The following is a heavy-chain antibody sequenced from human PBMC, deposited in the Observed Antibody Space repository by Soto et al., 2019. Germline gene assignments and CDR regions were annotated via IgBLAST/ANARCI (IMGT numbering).Heavy chain of an antibody. CDR1: GGTFSSFL. D-gene: IGHD2-2*01. J-gene: IGHJ6*02. CDR2: IIPVFGTA. CDR3: ILDCTSMSCYGYLGVDV. V-gene: IGHV1-69*01. Sequence: QVQLVQSGAEVKTPGSSVKVSCKASGGTFSSFLMGWVRQAPGQGPEWMGGIIPVFGTATYAQKFQGRVTISADDSTITVYMELSGLKSEDTAVYYCILDCTSMSCYGYLGVDVWGQGTTVTVSS.